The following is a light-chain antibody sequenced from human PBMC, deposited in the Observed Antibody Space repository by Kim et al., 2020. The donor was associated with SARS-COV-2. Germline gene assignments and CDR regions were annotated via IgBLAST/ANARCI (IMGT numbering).Light chain of an antibody. CDR2: DAS. V-gene: IGKV3-11*01. J-gene: IGKJ4*01. CDR3: QQHINSPLT. Sequence: EIVLTQSPATLSLSPGERATLSCRASQSVSSYLAWYQQKPGQAPRLLIYDASNRATGIPARFSGSGSGTDFTLTISSLEPEDFVVYYCQQHINSPLTFGEGTKVDIK. CDR1: QSVSSY.